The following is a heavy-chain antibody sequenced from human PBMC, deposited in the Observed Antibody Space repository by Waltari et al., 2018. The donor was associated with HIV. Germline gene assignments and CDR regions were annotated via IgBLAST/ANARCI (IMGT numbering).Heavy chain of an antibody. D-gene: IGHD3-10*01. CDR2: INHSGRT. J-gene: IGHJ5*02. Sequence: QVQLQQWGAGQLKASETLSLTCAVYGGSPTDSYWTWIRQCPGRGLEWIAEINHSGRTDFNPSLKSRVTIAIDPAKKQFSLILKSVTVADTGVYYCARESRRRIRQGGINWFDPWGQGTPVNVLS. CDR3: ARESRRRIRQGGINWFDP. CDR1: GGSPTDSY. V-gene: IGHV4-34*01.